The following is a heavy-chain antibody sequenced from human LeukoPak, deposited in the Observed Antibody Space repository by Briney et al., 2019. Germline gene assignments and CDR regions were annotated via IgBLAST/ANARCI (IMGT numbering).Heavy chain of an antibody. V-gene: IGHV3-30-3*01. Sequence: QSGGSLRLSCAASGFTFSSYAMHWVRQAPGKGLDWAAVISPDGNTQYYADSVKGRFTISRDNSNNTLYLQMNSLRADDTAIYYCARRRIVGSTDDAFDIWGQGTMVTLSS. CDR1: GFTFSSYA. J-gene: IGHJ3*02. CDR2: ISPDGNTQ. CDR3: ARRRIVGSTDDAFDI. D-gene: IGHD1-26*01.